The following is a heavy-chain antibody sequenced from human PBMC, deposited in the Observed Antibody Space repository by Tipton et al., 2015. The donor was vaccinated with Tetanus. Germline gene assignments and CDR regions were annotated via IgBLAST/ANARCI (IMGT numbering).Heavy chain of an antibody. CDR2: INPDGRRT. Sequence: SLRLSCAASGFTSKSHYMHWVRQAPGKGLVWISRINPDGRRTNYADSVKGRFTISRDNAKNTVYLQMNSLRDEDTAVYYCARDFSYYFDSKSGFDYWGQGTLVTVSS. J-gene: IGHJ4*02. D-gene: IGHD3-22*01. CDR1: GFTSKSHY. CDR3: ARDFSYYFDSKSGFDY. V-gene: IGHV3-74*01.